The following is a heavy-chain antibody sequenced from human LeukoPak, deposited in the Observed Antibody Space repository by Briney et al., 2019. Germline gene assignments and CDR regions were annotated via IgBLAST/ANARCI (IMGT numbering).Heavy chain of an antibody. CDR3: TKDLDYDILTGYNTYFHY. CDR1: GFHLEYYA. CDR2: ICWNSGSI. V-gene: IGHV3-9*01. D-gene: IGHD3-9*01. J-gene: IGHJ4*02. Sequence: FLRLSCAASGFHLEYYALRWVRPGPGEGLEWVSGICWNSGSIAYADSGKGRFTISRDNAKNSLYMQMNSLRAEDTALYYCTKDLDYDILTGYNTYFHYWGQGTLVTVSS.